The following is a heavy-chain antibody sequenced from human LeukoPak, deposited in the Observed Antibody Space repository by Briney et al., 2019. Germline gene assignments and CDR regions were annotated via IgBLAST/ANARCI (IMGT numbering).Heavy chain of an antibody. J-gene: IGHJ4*02. V-gene: IGHV3-23*01. CDR1: GFTFSSYA. Sequence: GGSLRLSCAASGFTFSSYAMSWVRQAQGKGLEWVSAISGSGGSTYYADSVKGRFTISRDNSKNTLYLQMNSLRAEDTAVYYCASCSGSYYLVYWGQGTLVTVSS. CDR2: ISGSGGST. D-gene: IGHD3-10*02. CDR3: ASCSGSYYLVY.